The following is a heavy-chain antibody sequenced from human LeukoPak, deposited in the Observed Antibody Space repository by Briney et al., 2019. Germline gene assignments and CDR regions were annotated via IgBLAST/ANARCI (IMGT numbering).Heavy chain of an antibody. CDR1: GFTFSSYG. Sequence: GGSLRLSCAASGFTFSSYGMHWVRQAPGKGLEWVAVISYDGSNKYYADSVKGRFTISRDNSKNTLYLQMNSLRAEDTAVYYCAKDLVGEDDYWGQGTLVTVSS. V-gene: IGHV3-30*18. CDR2: ISYDGSNK. CDR3: AKDLVGEDDY. J-gene: IGHJ4*02. D-gene: IGHD1-26*01.